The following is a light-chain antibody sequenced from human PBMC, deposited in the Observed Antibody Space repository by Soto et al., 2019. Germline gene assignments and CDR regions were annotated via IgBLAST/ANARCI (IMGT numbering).Light chain of an antibody. CDR3: QQYNSYPFT. CDR1: QSISSW. J-gene: IGKJ3*01. V-gene: IGKV1-5*03. CDR2: KAS. Sequence: DIQMTQSPSTLSASVGDRVTITCRASQSISSWLAWYQQKPGKAPKLLIYKASSLESGVPSRFSGSGSGTEFTLTISSLQTDDFATDYCQQYNSYPFTFGPGTKVDIK.